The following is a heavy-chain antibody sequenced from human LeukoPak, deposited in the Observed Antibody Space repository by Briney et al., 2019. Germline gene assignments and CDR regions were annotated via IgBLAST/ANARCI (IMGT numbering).Heavy chain of an antibody. J-gene: IGHJ4*02. CDR3: ARPAVDSSGYYPAYYFDY. CDR1: GYSFTSYW. V-gene: IGHV5-51*01. D-gene: IGHD3-22*01. Sequence: GESLKISCKGSGYSFTSYWIGGVGKLPGKGLKWMGTIYPGDSDTRYSPSFQGQVTISADKSISTAYLQWSSLKASDTAMYYCARPAVDSSGYYPAYYFDYWGQGTLVTVSS. CDR2: IYPGDSDT.